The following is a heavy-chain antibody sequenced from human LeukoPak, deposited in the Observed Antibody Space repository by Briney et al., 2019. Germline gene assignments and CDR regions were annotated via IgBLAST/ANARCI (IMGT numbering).Heavy chain of an antibody. CDR3: ARAYGTNGYFQLPIDY. D-gene: IGHD2-8*01. Sequence: RPGGSLRLSCAASGFTFSSYAMSWVRQAPGKGLEWISGITAGGDTTHHTDSVQGRFSISRDNSKNTLFLQMNSLRVEDTALYYCARAYGTNGYFQLPIDYWGQGILVSVSS. CDR1: GFTFSSYA. V-gene: IGHV3-23*01. CDR2: ITAGGDTT. J-gene: IGHJ4*02.